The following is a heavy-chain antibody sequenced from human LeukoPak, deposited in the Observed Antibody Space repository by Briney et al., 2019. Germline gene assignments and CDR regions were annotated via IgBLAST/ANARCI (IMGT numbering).Heavy chain of an antibody. CDR3: ARGGPITMIVVVHY. J-gene: IGHJ4*02. CDR1: GFTFSSYG. CDR2: ISGSGGST. D-gene: IGHD3-22*01. Sequence: GGTLRLSCAASGFTFSSYGMSWVRQAPGKGLEWVSAISGSGGSTYYADSVKGRFTISRDNSKNTLYLQMNSLRAEDTAVYYCARGGPITMIVVVHYWGQGTLVTVSS. V-gene: IGHV3-23*01.